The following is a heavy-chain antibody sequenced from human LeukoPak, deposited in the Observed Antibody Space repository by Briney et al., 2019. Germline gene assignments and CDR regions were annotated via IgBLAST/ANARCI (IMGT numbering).Heavy chain of an antibody. V-gene: IGHV3-23*01. CDR1: GFTFSNFV. CDR2: ISGSGGRGTT. CDR3: AKDIAASGLPRIFDF. Sequence: GGSLRLSCAASGFTFSNFVMTWVRQAPGKGLEWVSAISGSGGRGTTYYADSAKGRFTISRDNAKNTMYLQMNSLSVEDTAVYYCAKDIAASGLPRIFDFWGQGTLVTVSS. D-gene: IGHD6-13*01. J-gene: IGHJ4*02.